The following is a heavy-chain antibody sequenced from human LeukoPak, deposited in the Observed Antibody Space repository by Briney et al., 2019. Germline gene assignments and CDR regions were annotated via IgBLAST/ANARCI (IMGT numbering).Heavy chain of an antibody. D-gene: IGHD1-7*01. CDR1: GDTPHSHA. CDR3: ARDYNWNFANSSPFDY. V-gene: IGHV1-69*06. Sequence: SVKVSCRSSGDTPHSHAISWVRQAPGQGLEWMGRIIPAFGTANYAQKFQGRVTITADKSTRTAYMEMSSLRSEDTAVYYCARDYNWNFANSSPFDYWGQGTLVTVSS. CDR2: IIPAFGTA. J-gene: IGHJ4*02.